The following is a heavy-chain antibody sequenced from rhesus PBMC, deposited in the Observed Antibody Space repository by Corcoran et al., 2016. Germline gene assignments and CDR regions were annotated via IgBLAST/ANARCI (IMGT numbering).Heavy chain of an antibody. CDR1: GFTFSSYG. Sequence: EVQLVETGGGLVQPGGSLKLSCAASGFTFSSYGMHWVRQAPGKGLEWVAISWSEISQKDSADSVNDLFTISRDNSKNILYLHMNNLTVEDMAVYYCAKGGDWSDYYGPYFDYWGQGVLVTVSS. V-gene: IGHV3-54*02. CDR3: AKGGDWSDYYGPYFDY. D-gene: IGHD3-22*01. CDR2: SWSEISQK. J-gene: IGHJ4*01.